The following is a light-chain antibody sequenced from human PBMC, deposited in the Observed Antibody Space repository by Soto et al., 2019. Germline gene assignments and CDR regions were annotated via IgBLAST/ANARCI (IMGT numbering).Light chain of an antibody. Sequence: EIVMTQSPATLSVSPGERATLSCRASQSVSSNLAWYQQKPGQAPTLLLYGASTRATGIPARFSGSGSGTEFTLTISSLQSEDFAVYYCQHYNNWPYTFGQGTKLEIK. CDR3: QHYNNWPYT. V-gene: IGKV3-15*01. CDR2: GAS. J-gene: IGKJ2*01. CDR1: QSVSSN.